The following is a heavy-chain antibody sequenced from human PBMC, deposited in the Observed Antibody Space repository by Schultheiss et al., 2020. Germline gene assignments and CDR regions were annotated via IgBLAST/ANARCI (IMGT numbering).Heavy chain of an antibody. CDR1: GGSISSSNW. CDR3: ATRVRDKEPAAPFDY. V-gene: IGHV4-4*02. CDR2: IYYSGST. J-gene: IGHJ4*02. D-gene: IGHD2-2*01. Sequence: SETLSLTCAGSGGSISSSNWWSWVRQPPVKGLEWIGSIYYSGSTYYNPSLKSRVTISVDTSKNQFSLKLSSVTAADTAVYYCATRVRDKEPAAPFDYWGQGTLVTVSS.